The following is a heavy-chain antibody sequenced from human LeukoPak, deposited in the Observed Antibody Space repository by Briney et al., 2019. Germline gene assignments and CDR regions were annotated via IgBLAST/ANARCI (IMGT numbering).Heavy chain of an antibody. V-gene: IGHV4-59*08. CDR2: IYYSGST. D-gene: IGHD3-10*01. Sequence: SETLSLTCTVSGGSISSYYWSWIRQPPGKGLEWIGYIYYSGSTNYNPSLKSRVTISVDTSKNQFSLKLSSVTAADTAVYYCARQKVDYGSGSQAIDYWGQGTLVTVSS. CDR1: GGSISSYY. CDR3: ARQKVDYGSGSQAIDY. J-gene: IGHJ4*02.